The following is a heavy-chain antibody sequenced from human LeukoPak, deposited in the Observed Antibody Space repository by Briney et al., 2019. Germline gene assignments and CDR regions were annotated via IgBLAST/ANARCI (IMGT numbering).Heavy chain of an antibody. Sequence: SETLSLTCTVSDGSITSYYWNWIRQPPGKGLEWIGNIYNSGSTDYNPSLKSRVTISVNTSKNQISLKLSSVTAADTAVYYCARDKGPYWYFDLWGQGTLVTVSS. J-gene: IGHJ2*01. CDR1: DGSITSYY. V-gene: IGHV4-59*01. CDR3: ARDKGPYWYFDL. CDR2: IYNSGST.